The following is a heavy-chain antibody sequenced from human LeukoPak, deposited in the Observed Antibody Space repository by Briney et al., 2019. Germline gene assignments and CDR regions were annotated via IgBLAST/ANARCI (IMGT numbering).Heavy chain of an antibody. Sequence: ASVKVSCKASGYTFTSYYIYWVRQAPGQGLEWMGIINPNGGSTSYAQKFQGRVTMTRDMSTSTVSMELSSLRSEDTAVYYCARDSHYQDDYNHPLDYWGQGTLVTVSS. CDR2: INPNGGST. J-gene: IGHJ4*02. CDR1: GYTFTSYY. V-gene: IGHV1-46*01. D-gene: IGHD5-24*01. CDR3: ARDSHYQDDYNHPLDY.